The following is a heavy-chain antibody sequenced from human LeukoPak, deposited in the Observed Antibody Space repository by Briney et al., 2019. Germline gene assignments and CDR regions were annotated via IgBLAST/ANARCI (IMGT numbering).Heavy chain of an antibody. CDR2: IYYSGST. Sequence: SETLSLTCTVSGGSISSYYWSWIRQPPGKGLEWIGYIYYSGSTNYNPSLKSRVTISVDTSKNQFSLKLSSVTAADTAVYYCARDRYYYGSGSFKYNWFDPWGQGTLVTVSS. D-gene: IGHD3-10*01. V-gene: IGHV4-59*01. J-gene: IGHJ5*02. CDR1: GGSISSYY. CDR3: ARDRYYYGSGSFKYNWFDP.